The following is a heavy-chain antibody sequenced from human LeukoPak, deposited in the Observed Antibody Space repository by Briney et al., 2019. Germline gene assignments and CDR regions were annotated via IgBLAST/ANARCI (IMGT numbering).Heavy chain of an antibody. CDR3: ARDRPPFIMSYYYDSSGYPYAFDI. J-gene: IGHJ3*02. CDR1: GFTFSSYS. CDR2: ISSSSSYI. Sequence: GGSLRLSCAASGFTFSSYSMNWVRQDPGKGLEWVSSISSSSSYIYYADSVKGRFTISRDNAKNSLYLQMNSLRAEDTAVYYCARDRPPFIMSYYYDSSGYPYAFDIWGQGTMVTVSS. V-gene: IGHV3-21*01. D-gene: IGHD3-22*01.